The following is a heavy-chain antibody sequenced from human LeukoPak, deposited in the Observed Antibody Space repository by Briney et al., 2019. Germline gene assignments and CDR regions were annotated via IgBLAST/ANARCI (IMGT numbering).Heavy chain of an antibody. V-gene: IGHV4-59*01. Sequence: TSSETLSLTCAVYGGSFSGYYWTWIRQPQGKALEWIGYIHYSGFTNYNPSLTSRVTISLDTSKNQFSVKLTSVTAADTAVYYCARAPSLIPDHWGQGTLVTVSS. J-gene: IGHJ4*02. CDR2: IHYSGFT. CDR3: ARAPSLIPDH. D-gene: IGHD2-2*02. CDR1: GGSFSGYY.